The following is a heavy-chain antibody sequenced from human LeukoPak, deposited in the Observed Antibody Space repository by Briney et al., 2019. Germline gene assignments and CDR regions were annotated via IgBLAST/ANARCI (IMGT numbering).Heavy chain of an antibody. CDR2: ISYTGTYI. Sequence: GGSLRLSCAASAFSLNAYNMNWVRQAPGKGLEWVSSISYTGTYIYYADSVKGRFTISRDNALNSLYLQMNSLRAEDTAIYYCVRDRGTYRPIDYWGQGTLVTVSS. CDR3: VRDRGTYRPIDY. D-gene: IGHD1-26*01. V-gene: IGHV3-21*04. J-gene: IGHJ4*02. CDR1: AFSLNAYN.